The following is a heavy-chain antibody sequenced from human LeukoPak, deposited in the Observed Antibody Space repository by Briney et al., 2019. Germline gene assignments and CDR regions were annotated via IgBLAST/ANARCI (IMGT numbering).Heavy chain of an antibody. J-gene: IGHJ4*02. Sequence: SETPSLTCTVSGGSISSYYWSWIRQPPGKGLEWIGYIYYSGSTNYNPSLKSRVTISVDTSKNQFSLKLSSVTAADTAVYCCARDYGSGSQPFDYWGQGTLVTVSS. V-gene: IGHV4-59*01. CDR1: GGSISSYY. CDR3: ARDYGSGSQPFDY. CDR2: IYYSGST. D-gene: IGHD3-10*01.